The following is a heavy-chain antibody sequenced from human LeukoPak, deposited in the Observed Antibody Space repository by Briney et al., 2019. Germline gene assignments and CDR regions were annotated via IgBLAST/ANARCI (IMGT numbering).Heavy chain of an antibody. D-gene: IGHD3-16*02. Sequence: SETLSLTCSLYGGSFNDYYWSWIRQPPGKGLEWIGEINHSGGTNYNPSLWSRLTISIDTSKHQFSLQVTSVTAADTGVYFCARFSEITISFGGVISHFDNGGQGAWVTVPS. CDR2: INHSGGT. J-gene: IGHJ4*02. CDR1: GGSFNDYY. V-gene: IGHV4-34*01. CDR3: ARFSEITISFGGVISHFDN.